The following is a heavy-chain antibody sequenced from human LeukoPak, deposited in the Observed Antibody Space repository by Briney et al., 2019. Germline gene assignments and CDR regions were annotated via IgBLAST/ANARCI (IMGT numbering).Heavy chain of an antibody. D-gene: IGHD6-13*01. Sequence: SETLSLTCTVSGGSISSYYWSWIRQPPGKGLEWIGYIYYSGTTNYNPSLKSRVTIAVDTSKNQFSLKLSSVTAADTAVYYCARGVYIAAAQYGYWGQGTLVTVSS. CDR2: IYYSGTT. CDR3: ARGVYIAAAQYGY. CDR1: GGSISSYY. V-gene: IGHV4-59*01. J-gene: IGHJ4*02.